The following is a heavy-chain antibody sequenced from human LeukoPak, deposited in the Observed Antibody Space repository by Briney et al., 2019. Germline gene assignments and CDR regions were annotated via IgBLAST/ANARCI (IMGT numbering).Heavy chain of an antibody. D-gene: IGHD1-26*01. Sequence: SETLSLTCTVSGGSISSSSNYWGWIRQPPGKGLEWIGSIYYSGTTYYNPSLKSRVTISVDTSKNRFSLKLSSVTAADTAVYYCATTTIRLGYWGQGTLVTVSS. CDR1: GGSISSSSNY. V-gene: IGHV4-39*07. J-gene: IGHJ4*02. CDR2: IYYSGTT. CDR3: ATTTIRLGY.